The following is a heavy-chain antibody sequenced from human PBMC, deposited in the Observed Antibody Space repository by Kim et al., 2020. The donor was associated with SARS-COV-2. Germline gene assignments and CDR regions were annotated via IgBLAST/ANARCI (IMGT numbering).Heavy chain of an antibody. CDR1: GFTFSSYA. J-gene: IGHJ2*01. Sequence: GGSLRLSCAASGFTFSSYAMTWVRQAPGKGLEWVPAISGGGGSTYYADSVKGRFTISRYNSKNTLYLQMNSLRAEDTAVYYCAKKTTVTSWDFDLWGRGTMVTVSS. D-gene: IGHD4-17*01. CDR3: AKKTTVTSWDFDL. CDR2: ISGGGGST. V-gene: IGHV3-23*01.